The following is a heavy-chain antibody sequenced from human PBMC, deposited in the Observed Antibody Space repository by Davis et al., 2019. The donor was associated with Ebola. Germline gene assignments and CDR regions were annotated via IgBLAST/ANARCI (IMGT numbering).Heavy chain of an antibody. Sequence: MPSETLSLTCAVYGGSFSYYYWSWIRQPPGKGLEWIGEINHSGSTNYNPSLKSRVTISEDTSKNQFSLKLSSVTAADTAVYYCALRITIFRNWFDPWGQGTLVTVSS. CDR3: ALRITIFRNWFDP. CDR1: GGSFSYYY. J-gene: IGHJ5*02. CDR2: INHSGST. D-gene: IGHD3-3*01. V-gene: IGHV4-34*01.